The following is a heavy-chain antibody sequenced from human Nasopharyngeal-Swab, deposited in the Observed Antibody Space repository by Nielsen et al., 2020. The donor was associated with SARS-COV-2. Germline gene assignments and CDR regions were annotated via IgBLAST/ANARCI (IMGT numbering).Heavy chain of an antibody. CDR2: IYYSGST. J-gene: IGHJ6*02. CDR3: ARDHYGSGSPRMDV. Sequence: SETLSLTCTVSGGSVSSGSYYWSWIRQPPGKGLEWIGYIYYSGSTNYNPSLKSRVTISVDTSKNQFSLKLSSVTAADTAVYYCARDHYGSGSPRMDVWGQGTTVTVSS. CDR1: GGSVSSGSYY. D-gene: IGHD3-10*01. V-gene: IGHV4-61*01.